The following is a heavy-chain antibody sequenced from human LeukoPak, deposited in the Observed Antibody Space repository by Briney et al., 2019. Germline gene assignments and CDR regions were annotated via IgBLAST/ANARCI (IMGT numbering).Heavy chain of an antibody. CDR2: IRYDGSNK. J-gene: IGHJ4*02. V-gene: IGHV3-30*02. D-gene: IGHD5-12*01. Sequence: PGGSLRLSCGASGFTFSSYGMHWVRQAPGKGLEWVAFIRYDGSNKYYADSVKGRFTISRDNPKKTLYLQMNSLRAEDTAVYYCARDQVEYSGYVGSDYWGQGTLVTVSS. CDR1: GFTFSSYG. CDR3: ARDQVEYSGYVGSDY.